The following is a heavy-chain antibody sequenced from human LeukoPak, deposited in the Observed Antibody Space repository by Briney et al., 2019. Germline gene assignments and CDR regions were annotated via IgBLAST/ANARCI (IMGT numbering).Heavy chain of an antibody. D-gene: IGHD3-10*02. CDR2: ISSSGSTI. V-gene: IGHV3-48*04. Sequence: GGSLRLSCAASGFTFSSYGMSWVRQAPGKGLEWVSYISSSGSTIYYADSVKGRFTISRDNAKDSLYLQMNSLRAEDTAVYYCAELGITMIGGVWGKGTTVTISS. CDR3: AELGITMIGGV. CDR1: GFTFSSYG. J-gene: IGHJ6*04.